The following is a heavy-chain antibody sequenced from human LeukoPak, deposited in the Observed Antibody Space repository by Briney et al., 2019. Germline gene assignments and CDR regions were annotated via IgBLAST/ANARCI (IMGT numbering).Heavy chain of an antibody. V-gene: IGHV3-23*01. CDR2: ISGSGGST. J-gene: IGHJ6*02. D-gene: IGHD4-23*01. CDR1: GFTFSSYS. CDR3: AKDLLVTAKYFYYGLDV. Sequence: EGSLRLSCAASGFTFSSYSMNWVRQAPGKGLEWVSAISGSGGSTYYADSVKGRFTISRDNSKNKVYLQMNSLRAEDTAVYYCAKDLLVTAKYFYYGLDVWGQGTTVTVSS.